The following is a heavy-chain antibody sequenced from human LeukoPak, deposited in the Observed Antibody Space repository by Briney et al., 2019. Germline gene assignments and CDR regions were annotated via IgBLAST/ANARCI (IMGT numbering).Heavy chain of an antibody. CDR2: INHSGST. CDR1: GGSFSGYY. D-gene: IGHD5-18*01. J-gene: IGHJ6*03. CDR3: ARGGRIQLWLGYYMDV. V-gene: IGHV4-34*01. Sequence: SETLSLTCAVYGGSFSGYYWSWIRQPPGRGLEWIGEINHSGSTNYNPSLKSRVTISVDTSKNQFSLKLSSVTAADTAVYYCARGGRIQLWLGYYMDVWGKGTTVTVSS.